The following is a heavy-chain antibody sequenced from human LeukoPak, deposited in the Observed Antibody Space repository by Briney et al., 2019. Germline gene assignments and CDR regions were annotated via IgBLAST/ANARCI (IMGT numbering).Heavy chain of an antibody. D-gene: IGHD3-3*01. CDR3: AKPYYDFWSAPDD. V-gene: IGHV3-74*01. J-gene: IGHJ4*02. CDR1: GFTFSNYW. CDR2: INSDGSST. Sequence: GGSLRLSCATSGFTFSNYWIHWVRQHPGKGLVWVSRINSDGSSTSYADSVKGRFTISRDDAKNTLYLQMNSLTAEDTAVYYCAKPYYDFWSAPDDWGQGTLVTVSS.